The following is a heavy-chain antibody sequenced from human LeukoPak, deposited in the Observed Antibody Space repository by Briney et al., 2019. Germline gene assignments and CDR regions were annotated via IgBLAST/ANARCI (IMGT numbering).Heavy chain of an antibody. J-gene: IGHJ4*02. V-gene: IGHV1-2*02. Sequence: ASVTVSCKTSGYAFTAYYIDWVRQAPGQGREWMGWIDPSNGGPNYAQKFKGRVTMTRDRSISTAYMELSRLTSDDTAVYYCAREVGKYDYWGQGTLVIVSS. CDR3: AREVGKYDY. CDR2: IDPSNGGP. CDR1: GYAFTAYY. D-gene: IGHD3-16*01.